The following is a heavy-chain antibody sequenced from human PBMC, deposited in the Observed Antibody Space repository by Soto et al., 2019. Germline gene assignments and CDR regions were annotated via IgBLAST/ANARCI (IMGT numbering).Heavy chain of an antibody. CDR2: IYASDSDT. Sequence: GDTMQISCKGSGYTFISYSIGWLRQMPGKGLEWMGIIYASDSDTRYSPSFQGQVTISVDKSISTAYLQWSSLKASDTAIYYCASAMKYSYGYLWGQGTLVTVSS. J-gene: IGHJ4*02. V-gene: IGHV5-51*01. CDR1: GYTFISYS. CDR3: ASAMKYSYGYL. D-gene: IGHD5-18*01.